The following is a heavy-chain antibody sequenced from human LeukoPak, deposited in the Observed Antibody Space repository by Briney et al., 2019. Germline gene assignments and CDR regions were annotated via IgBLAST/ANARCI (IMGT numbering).Heavy chain of an antibody. Sequence: GGSLRLSCAASGFTFDKYAMSWVRQAPGKGLEWVSALTPAGTTFYADIVKGRFSVSRGNSKNTLSLQMNSLRAEDTAVYYCVKESPYPEGSTARIYYFDNWGQGTLVTVSS. V-gene: IGHV3-23*01. CDR3: VKESPYPEGSTARIYYFDN. D-gene: IGHD2-2*01. J-gene: IGHJ4*02. CDR1: GFTFDKYA. CDR2: LTPAGTT.